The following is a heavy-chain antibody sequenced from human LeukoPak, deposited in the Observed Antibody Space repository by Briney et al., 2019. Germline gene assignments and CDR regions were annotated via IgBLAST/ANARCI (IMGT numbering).Heavy chain of an antibody. Sequence: PGGSLRLSCAASGFTFSSYWMHWVRQAPGKGLVWVSRINSDGSSTSYADSVEGRFTISRDNAKNTLYLQMNSLRAEDTAVYYCARGACGGDCYDFDAFDIWGQGTMVTVSS. J-gene: IGHJ3*02. CDR3: ARGACGGDCYDFDAFDI. CDR1: GFTFSSYW. V-gene: IGHV3-74*01. D-gene: IGHD2-21*02. CDR2: INSDGSST.